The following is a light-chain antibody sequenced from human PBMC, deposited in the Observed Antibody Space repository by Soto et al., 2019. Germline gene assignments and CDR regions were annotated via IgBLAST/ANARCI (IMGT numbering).Light chain of an antibody. Sequence: QSALTQPASVSGSPGQSITISCTGTSSDVGGYNCVSWYQQHPGKAPKLMIFDVSNRPSGISNRVAGSKSGNTGSLTISGVQAEDEVDYDCSSYTSLSTITVVFGGGTKLTVL. CDR3: SSYTSLSTITVV. V-gene: IGLV2-14*01. CDR1: SSDVGGYNC. J-gene: IGLJ2*01. CDR2: DVS.